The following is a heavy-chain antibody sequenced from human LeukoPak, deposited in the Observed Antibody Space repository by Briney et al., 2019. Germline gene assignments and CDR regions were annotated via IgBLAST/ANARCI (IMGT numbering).Heavy chain of an antibody. J-gene: IGHJ2*01. V-gene: IGHV4-59*08. CDR1: GGSISGYY. CDR3: TRHSYYDTFVGYTYWYFDL. Sequence: SETLSLTCTVSGGSISGYYWSWVRQPPGKGLEFIGYIYYSGETHYNPSLRSRVTISVDTSRNQFSLRPSSVTAADTALYYCTRHSYYDTFVGYTYWYFDLWGRGALVTVSS. D-gene: IGHD3-9*01. CDR2: IYYSGET.